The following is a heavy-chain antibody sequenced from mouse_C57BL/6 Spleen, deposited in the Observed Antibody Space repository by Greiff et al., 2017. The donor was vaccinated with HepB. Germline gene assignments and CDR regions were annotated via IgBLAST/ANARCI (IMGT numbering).Heavy chain of an antibody. J-gene: IGHJ4*01. CDR1: GYTFTSHW. Sequence: QVQLQQPGAELVKPGASVKMSCKASGYTFTSHWITWVKQRPGQGLEWIGDIYPGSGSTNYNEKFKSKATLTVDTSSSTAYMQLSSLTSEDSAVYYCARDGNYRAMDYWGQGTSVTVSS. V-gene: IGHV1-55*01. CDR3: ARDGNYRAMDY. CDR2: IYPGSGST. D-gene: IGHD2-1*01.